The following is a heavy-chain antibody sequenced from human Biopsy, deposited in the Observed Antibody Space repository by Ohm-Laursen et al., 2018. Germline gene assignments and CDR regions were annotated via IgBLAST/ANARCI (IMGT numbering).Heavy chain of an antibody. CDR2: ISHTGYT. V-gene: IGHV4-59*08. D-gene: IGHD4-23*01. J-gene: IGHJ1*01. Sequence: ESLRLSCAASGFTFSSYAMTWIRQPPGKGLEWIGHISHTGYTGYKSSLKSRVTISLDTSRKHFSLRLTSLAAADTAVYYCARGSNEYGGLYFPHWGQGTLVTVST. CDR3: ARGSNEYGGLYFPH. CDR1: GFTFSSYA.